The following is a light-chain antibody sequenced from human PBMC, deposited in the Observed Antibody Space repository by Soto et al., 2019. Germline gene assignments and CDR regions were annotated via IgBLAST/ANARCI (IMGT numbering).Light chain of an antibody. CDR1: QSLSSN. CDR3: QQYNGWPPP. Sequence: ERVMTQSPATLSVSPGERATLSCRASQSLSSNLAWYQQKPGQAPRLLIYGASTRATGIPARFSGSGSGTEFTLTISSLQSEDFAVYYCQQYNGWPPPFGPGTKVDIK. J-gene: IGKJ3*01. CDR2: GAS. V-gene: IGKV3-15*01.